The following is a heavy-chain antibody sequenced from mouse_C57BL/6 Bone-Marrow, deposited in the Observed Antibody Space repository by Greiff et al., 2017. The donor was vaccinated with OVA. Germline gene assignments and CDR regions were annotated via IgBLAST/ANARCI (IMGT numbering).Heavy chain of an antibody. Sequence: QVQLQQPGAELVKPGASVKMSCKASGYTFTSYWITWVKQRPGQGLEWIGDIYPGSGRTNYNEKFKSKATLTVDTSSSTAYMQLSSLTSEDSAVYYGSSSAITTVEGYFAMDYWGQGTSVTVSS. CDR3: SSSAITTVEGYFAMDY. J-gene: IGHJ4*01. V-gene: IGHV1-55*01. D-gene: IGHD1-1*01. CDR2: IYPGSGRT. CDR1: GYTFTSYW.